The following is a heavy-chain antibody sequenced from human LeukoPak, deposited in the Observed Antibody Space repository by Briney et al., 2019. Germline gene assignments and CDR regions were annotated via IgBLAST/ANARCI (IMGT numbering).Heavy chain of an antibody. V-gene: IGHV1-69*05. CDR3: ARARITIFGAGQDGYYYMDV. Sequence: ASVKVSCKASGGTFSSYAISWVRQAPGQGLEWMGGIIPIFGTANYAQKFQGRVTITTDESTSTAYMELSSLRSEDTAVYYCARARITIFGAGQDGYYYMDVWGKGTTVTVSS. CDR2: IIPIFGTA. J-gene: IGHJ6*03. CDR1: GGTFSSYA. D-gene: IGHD3-3*01.